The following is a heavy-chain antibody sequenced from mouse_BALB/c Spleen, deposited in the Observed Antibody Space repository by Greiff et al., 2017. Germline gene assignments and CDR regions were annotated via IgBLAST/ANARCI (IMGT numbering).Heavy chain of an antibody. CDR3: TSDYDRFPMDY. V-gene: IGHV6-6*02. CDR1: GFTFSNYW. J-gene: IGHJ4*01. Sequence: EVNVVESGGGLVQPGGSMKLSCVASGFTFSNYWMNWVRQSPEKGLEWVAEIRLKSNNYATHYAESVKGRFTISRDDSKSSVYLQMNNLRAEDTGIYYCTSDYDRFPMDYWGQGTSVTVSS. CDR2: IRLKSNNYAT. D-gene: IGHD2-4*01.